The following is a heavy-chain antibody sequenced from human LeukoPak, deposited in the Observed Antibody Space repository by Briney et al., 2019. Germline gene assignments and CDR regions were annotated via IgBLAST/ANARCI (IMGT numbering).Heavy chain of an antibody. Sequence: GASLKVSCKVSGYTLTELSMHWVRQAPGKRLEWMGGFDPEDGETIYTQKFQGRVTMTKDTSTDTAYMELSRLRSEDTPVYYCAPPHTPDYGGDRFDYWGQGTLVTVSS. CDR2: FDPEDGET. J-gene: IGHJ4*02. V-gene: IGHV1-24*01. CDR1: GYTLTELS. D-gene: IGHD4-23*01. CDR3: APPHTPDYGGDRFDY.